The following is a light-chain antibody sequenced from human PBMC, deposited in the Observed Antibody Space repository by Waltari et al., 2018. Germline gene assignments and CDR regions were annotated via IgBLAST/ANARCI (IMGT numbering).Light chain of an antibody. CDR3: VLSYNEPRPHV. J-gene: IGLJ1*01. CDR2: DTS. CDR1: PGAFTSGHS. V-gene: IGLV7-46*01. Sequence: QPVVPQQPSLPVSPGGTVPLTSGSSPGAFTSGHSASWFHKKPGQAPRTLFYDTSTRRSPQPARVSGSVRGGKAALTLSGAQPGEEADHYCVLSYNEPRPHVFGTGTKVTAL.